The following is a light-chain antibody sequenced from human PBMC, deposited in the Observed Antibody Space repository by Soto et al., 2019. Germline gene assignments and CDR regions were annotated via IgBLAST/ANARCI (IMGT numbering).Light chain of an antibody. J-gene: IGKJ5*01. CDR1: QGISSY. Sequence: DIPLTQSPSFLSASVGDRVTITCRASQGISSYLAWYQQKPGKAPKLLIYAASTLQSGVPSRFSGSGSGTEFTLTISSLQPEDCATYYCQHLDTYSTFGQGTRLEIK. CDR3: QHLDTYST. CDR2: AAS. V-gene: IGKV1-9*01.